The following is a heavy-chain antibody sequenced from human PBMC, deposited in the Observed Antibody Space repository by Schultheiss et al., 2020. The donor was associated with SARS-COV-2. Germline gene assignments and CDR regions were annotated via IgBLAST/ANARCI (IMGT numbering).Heavy chain of an antibody. CDR2: IYYSGST. D-gene: IGHD3-3*01. J-gene: IGHJ5*02. CDR3: ARAFANRITIFGVVRFVGWFDP. V-gene: IGHV4-30-4*01. CDR1: GGSISSGDYY. Sequence: SETLSLTCTVSGGSISSGDYYWSWIRQPPGKGLEWIGYIYYSGSTYYNPSLKSRVTISVDTSKNQFSLKLSSVTAADTAVYYCARAFANRITIFGVVRFVGWFDPWGQGTLVTAPQ.